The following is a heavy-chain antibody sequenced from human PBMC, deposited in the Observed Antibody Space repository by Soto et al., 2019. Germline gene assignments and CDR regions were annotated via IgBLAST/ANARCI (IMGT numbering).Heavy chain of an antibody. CDR3: ARDGFGSSFDYYYYGMDA. D-gene: IGHD6-13*01. Sequence: QTLSLGCAISGGSVGSNSGAWNSIRQSPSRGLEWLGRTYYRSKWYNDYAVSVKSRITINPDTSKSQFSRQLNSVTPEDTAVYYCARDGFGSSFDYYYYGMDAWGQGTTVSVSS. J-gene: IGHJ6*02. V-gene: IGHV6-1*01. CDR1: GGSVGSNSGA. CDR2: TYYRSKWYN.